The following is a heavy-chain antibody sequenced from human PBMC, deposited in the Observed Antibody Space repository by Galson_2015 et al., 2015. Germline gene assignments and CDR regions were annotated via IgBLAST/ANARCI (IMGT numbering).Heavy chain of an antibody. Sequence: SLRLSCAAAGFTFSNYAMNWVRQAPGKGLEWVSGMSGSGTTTYYANSVKGRFTISRDNSKNTLYLHMNSLRAEDTALYYCARACLPCSGDSCYSIHRGFDCWGQGTLVTVSS. D-gene: IGHD2-15*01. CDR1: GFTFSNYA. J-gene: IGHJ4*02. CDR2: MSGSGTTT. CDR3: ARACLPCSGDSCYSIHRGFDC. V-gene: IGHV3-23*01.